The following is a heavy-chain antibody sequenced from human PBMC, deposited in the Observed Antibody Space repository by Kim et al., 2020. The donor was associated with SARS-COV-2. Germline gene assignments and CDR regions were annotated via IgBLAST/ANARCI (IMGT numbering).Heavy chain of an antibody. CDR3: ARGVSGYGGNSDDY. Sequence: SETLSLTCAVYGGSFSGYYWSWIRQPPGKGLEWIGEINHSGSTNYNPSLKSRVTISVDTSKNQSSLKLSSVTAADTAVYYCARGVSGYGGNSDDYWGQGTLVTVSS. J-gene: IGHJ4*02. V-gene: IGHV4-34*01. CDR1: GGSFSGYY. CDR2: INHSGST. D-gene: IGHD3-22*01.